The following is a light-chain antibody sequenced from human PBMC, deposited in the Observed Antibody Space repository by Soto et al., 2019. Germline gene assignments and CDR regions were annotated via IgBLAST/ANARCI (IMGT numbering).Light chain of an antibody. CDR1: QSVTSNY. CDR3: QQYGSSPGT. V-gene: IGKV3-20*01. CDR2: GAS. Sequence: EIVLTQSPGTLSSSPGERVTLSCRASQSVTSNYLAWYQQKPGQSPRLLIFGASIRDTGLPDRFSGGGYGRDFTLTISRLEPEDSAVYYCQQYGSSPGTFGQGTKVDIK. J-gene: IGKJ1*01.